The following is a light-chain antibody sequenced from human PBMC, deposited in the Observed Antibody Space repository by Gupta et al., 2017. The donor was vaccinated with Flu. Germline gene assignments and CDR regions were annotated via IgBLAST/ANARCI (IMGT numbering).Light chain of an antibody. CDR1: SAEVGYYDF. J-gene: IGLJ2*01. V-gene: IGLV2-11*01. CDR2: DVT. CDR3: SSDASSISWV. Sequence: SVLTQPRSVAGSPGQSVTISCTGTSAEVGYYDFVSWYQERPGPAPRLLIYDVTNRTAGVPVRFSASKSGNTASLTISGLQDEDEADYHCSSDASSISWVFGGGTKLTVL.